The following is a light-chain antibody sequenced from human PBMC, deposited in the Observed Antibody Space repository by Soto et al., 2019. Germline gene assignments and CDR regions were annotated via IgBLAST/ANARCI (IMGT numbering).Light chain of an antibody. Sequence: QSVLTQPPSASGTPGQRVTISCSGSSSNIGTNYICWYQHLPGTAPKLLIYRNNQRPSGVPDRFSGSKSGTSASLAISGLRSEAEADYYCTTWDDSLSGPVFGGGTKLTVL. CDR1: SSNIGTNY. CDR3: TTWDDSLSGPV. V-gene: IGLV1-47*01. CDR2: RNN. J-gene: IGLJ3*02.